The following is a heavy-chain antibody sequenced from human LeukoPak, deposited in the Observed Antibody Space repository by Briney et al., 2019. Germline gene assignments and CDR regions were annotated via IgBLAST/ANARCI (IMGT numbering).Heavy chain of an antibody. D-gene: IGHD6-13*01. Sequence: ASVKVSCKASGYTFTSYDINWVRQTTGQGLEWMGWMNPNSGNTGYAQKFQGRVTMTRNTSISTAYMELSSLRSEDTAVYYCARDSTIAAAGRLDYWGQGTLVTVSS. CDR1: GYTFTSYD. V-gene: IGHV1-8*01. J-gene: IGHJ4*02. CDR3: ARDSTIAAAGRLDY. CDR2: MNPNSGNT.